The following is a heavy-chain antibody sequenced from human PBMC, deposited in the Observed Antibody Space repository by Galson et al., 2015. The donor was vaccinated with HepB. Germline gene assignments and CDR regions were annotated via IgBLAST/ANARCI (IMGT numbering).Heavy chain of an antibody. Sequence: SLRLSCAASGFTFSSYAMSWVRQAPGKGLEWVSAISGSGGSTYYADSVKGRFTISRDNSKNTLYLQMNSLRAEDTAVYYCAKDLLLWFGTRIRGRFDYWGQGTLVTVSS. V-gene: IGHV3-23*01. D-gene: IGHD3-10*01. CDR2: ISGSGGST. J-gene: IGHJ4*02. CDR3: AKDLLLWFGTRIRGRFDY. CDR1: GFTFSSYA.